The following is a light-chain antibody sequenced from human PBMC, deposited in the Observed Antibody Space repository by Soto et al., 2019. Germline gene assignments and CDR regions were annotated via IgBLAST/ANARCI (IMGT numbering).Light chain of an antibody. CDR2: DVS. V-gene: IGLV2-14*01. Sequence: QSALTQPASVSGSPGQSITISCTGTSSDVGGYNYVSWYQQHPGKAPKLMIYDVSNRPSGVSNRFSGSKSVNTASLTISGLQAEDEADYYSSSYTRSSTVVFGGGTKLTVL. CDR3: SSYTRSSTVV. J-gene: IGLJ2*01. CDR1: SSDVGGYNY.